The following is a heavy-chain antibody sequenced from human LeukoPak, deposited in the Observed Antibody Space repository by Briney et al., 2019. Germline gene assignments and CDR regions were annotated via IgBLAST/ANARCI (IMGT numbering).Heavy chain of an antibody. Sequence: GGSLRLSCAASGFTFSSYAMSWVRQAPGKGLEWVSGISGSGGITYYADSVKGRFTISRDNSKNTLYLQMNSLRAEDTAVYYCAADEDTAMSSRDWGQGTLVTVSS. J-gene: IGHJ4*02. D-gene: IGHD5-18*01. CDR1: GFTFSSYA. CDR2: ISGSGGIT. CDR3: AADEDTAMSSRD. V-gene: IGHV3-23*01.